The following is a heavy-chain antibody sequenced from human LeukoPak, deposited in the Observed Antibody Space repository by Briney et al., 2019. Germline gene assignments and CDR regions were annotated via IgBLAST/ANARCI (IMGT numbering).Heavy chain of an antibody. Sequence: SETLSLTCSVSGGSINKNYWSWIWQPPGKGLEWIGYIYYSGMTNYNPSLKSRVTISVDTSKNQFSLKLSSVTAADTAVYYCAKYTSSGWNWFDPWGQGTLVTVSS. CDR1: GGSINKNY. CDR2: IYYSGMT. J-gene: IGHJ5*02. CDR3: AKYTSSGWNWFDP. D-gene: IGHD3-22*01. V-gene: IGHV4-59*01.